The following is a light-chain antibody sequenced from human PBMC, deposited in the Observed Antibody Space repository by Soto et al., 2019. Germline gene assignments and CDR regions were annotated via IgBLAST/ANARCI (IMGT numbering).Light chain of an antibody. V-gene: IGLV1-40*01. CDR3: QSYDSSLSGFVV. J-gene: IGLJ2*01. CDR2: GNS. CDR1: SSNIGAGYG. Sequence: QSVLTQPPSVSGAPGQRVTISCTGSSSNIGAGYGVHWYQQLPGTAPKLLIYGNSNRPSGVPDRFSGSKSGTSASLAITGLQAEDEADYYWQSYDSSLSGFVVFGGGTKLTVL.